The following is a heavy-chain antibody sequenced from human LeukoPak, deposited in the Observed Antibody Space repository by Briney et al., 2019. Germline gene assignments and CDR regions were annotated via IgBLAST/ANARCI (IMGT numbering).Heavy chain of an antibody. CDR2: IIPIFGTA. CDR3: ARASYYYDSSGYLNWFDP. D-gene: IGHD3-22*01. J-gene: IGHJ5*02. Sequence: SVKVSCKASGGTFSSYTISWVRQAPGQGLEWMGRIIPIFGTANYAQKFQGRVTITTDESTSTAYMELSSLRSEDTAVYYCARASYYYDSSGYLNWFDPWGQGTLVTVSS. V-gene: IGHV1-69*05. CDR1: GGTFSSYT.